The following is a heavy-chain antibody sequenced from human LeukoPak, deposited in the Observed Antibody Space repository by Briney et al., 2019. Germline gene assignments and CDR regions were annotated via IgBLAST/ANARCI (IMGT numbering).Heavy chain of an antibody. Sequence: PGGSLRLSCAASGFTVSNNYMSWVRQAPGKGLEWVSITYSDGNTNYAVSVKGRFTISRDTSQNTLSLQMNSLRAEDTAVYYCVRKKQDFNAALDIWGQGTVVTVSS. D-gene: IGHD3/OR15-3a*01. CDR2: TYSDGNT. CDR1: GFTVSNNY. V-gene: IGHV3-53*01. CDR3: VRKKQDFNAALDI. J-gene: IGHJ3*02.